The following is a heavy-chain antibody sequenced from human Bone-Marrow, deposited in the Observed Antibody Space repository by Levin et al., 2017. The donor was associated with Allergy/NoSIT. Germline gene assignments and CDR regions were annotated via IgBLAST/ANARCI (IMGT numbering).Heavy chain of an antibody. J-gene: IGHJ4*02. D-gene: IGHD6-19*01. CDR2: MRQDGGEK. Sequence: PGGSLRLSCAASGFTLGNYWMTWVRQAPGKGLEWVASMRQDGGEKYYVDSVKGRFTMSRDNAKNSLSLQMNNLRGEDTAVYYCARDPGGYDYWGQGTLVTVSS. CDR1: GFTLGNYW. CDR3: ARDPGGYDY. V-gene: IGHV3-7*01.